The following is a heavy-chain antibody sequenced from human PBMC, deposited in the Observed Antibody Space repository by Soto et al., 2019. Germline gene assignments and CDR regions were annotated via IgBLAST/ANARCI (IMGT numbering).Heavy chain of an antibody. CDR2: IIPVFGTP. J-gene: IGHJ6*02. V-gene: IGHV1-69*12. CDR3: ARERSVGYFITTNCPKPFDYYAMDV. CDR1: GGTFTNYA. D-gene: IGHD2-2*01. Sequence: QVQLVQSGAEVKKPGSSLKVSCTASGGTFTNYAFSWVRQAPGQGLEWMGGIIPVFGTPDYAQKFQGRVTITADESTRTDSMELSSLRSDDTAVYYCARERSVGYFITTNCPKPFDYYAMDVWVQGTTVTVSS.